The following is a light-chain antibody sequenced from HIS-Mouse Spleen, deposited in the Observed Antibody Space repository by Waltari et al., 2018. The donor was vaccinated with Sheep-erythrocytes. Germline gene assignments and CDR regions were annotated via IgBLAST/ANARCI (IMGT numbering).Light chain of an antibody. V-gene: IGLV2-14*01. Sequence: QSALTQPPSASGSPGQSVTISCTGTSSYVGGYNYVSWYQQHPGKAPKLMIYDVSNRPSGVSNRFSGSKSGNTASLTISGLQAEDEADYYCSSYTSSSTWVFGGGTKLTVL. CDR3: SSYTSSSTWV. J-gene: IGLJ3*02. CDR2: DVS. CDR1: SSYVGGYNY.